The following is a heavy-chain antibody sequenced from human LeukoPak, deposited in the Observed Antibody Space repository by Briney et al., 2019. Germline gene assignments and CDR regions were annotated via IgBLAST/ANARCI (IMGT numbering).Heavy chain of an antibody. V-gene: IGHV5-51*01. Sequence: GESRKISCKGSGYNFTTYCIGWVRQMRGKGLEWMGIIYPVDSKTRNSPSLQGQVTISADKSISTAYLQWSSLSDTDTAMYYCARHSSVAGTSGCFDSWGQGTLVTVSS. CDR3: ARHSSVAGTSGCFDS. J-gene: IGHJ5*01. CDR2: IYPVDSKT. D-gene: IGHD6-19*01. CDR1: GYNFTTYC.